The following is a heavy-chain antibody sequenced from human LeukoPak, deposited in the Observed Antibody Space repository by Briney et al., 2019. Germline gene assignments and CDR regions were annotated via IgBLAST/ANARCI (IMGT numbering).Heavy chain of an antibody. CDR2: IYGSDDKT. CDR1: GFTFSNYA. CDR3: AKTQGYYDA. J-gene: IGHJ5*02. V-gene: IGHV3-23*01. D-gene: IGHD2-21*01. Sequence: GGSLRLSCVASGFTFSNYAMSWVRQAPGKGLELVSGIYGSDDKTVYGDAVKGRFTISRDNSKNTLYLQMNSLRADDTAVYYRAKTQGYYDAWGQGALVTVSS.